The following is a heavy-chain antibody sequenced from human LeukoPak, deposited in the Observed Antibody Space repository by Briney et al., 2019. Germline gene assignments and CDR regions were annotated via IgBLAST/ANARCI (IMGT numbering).Heavy chain of an antibody. CDR1: GDSFRSST. Sequence: GASVKVSCKASGDSFRSSTFAWVRQAPGRGLEWMGGIVPIFGSPNYAQKFQGRAAITTDHSTSTIYLELNSLTSEDTAMYYCARGLLHVALSRRSLKWFDPWGQGSLVPVSS. V-gene: IGHV1-69*05. CDR3: ARGLLHVALSRRSLKWFDP. D-gene: IGHD5-24*01. CDR2: IVPIFGSP. J-gene: IGHJ5*02.